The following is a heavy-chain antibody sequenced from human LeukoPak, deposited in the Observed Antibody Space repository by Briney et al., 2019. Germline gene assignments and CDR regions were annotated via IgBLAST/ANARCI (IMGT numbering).Heavy chain of an antibody. CDR3: ASGTTGTTGYYYYYSYMDA. Sequence: PGGSLRLSCAASGFTFSSYEVNWVRQAPGKGLEWVSYISSSGSTIYYADSVKGRFTISRDNAKNSLYLQMNSLRAEDTAVYYCASGTTGTTGYYYYYSYMDAGGKGTTVTVSS. J-gene: IGHJ6*03. CDR1: GFTFSSYE. V-gene: IGHV3-48*03. D-gene: IGHD1-1*01. CDR2: ISSSGSTI.